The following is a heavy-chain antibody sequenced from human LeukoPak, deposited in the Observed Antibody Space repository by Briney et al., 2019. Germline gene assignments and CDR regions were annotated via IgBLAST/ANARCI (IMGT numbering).Heavy chain of an antibody. CDR2: IYASGST. D-gene: IGHD2-8*02. CDR3: ARDRAALTTDIVLNYYMDV. V-gene: IGHV4-4*07. CDR1: GGSISSYF. J-gene: IGHJ6*03. Sequence: SETLSLTCTVSGGSISSYFWSWIRQPAGKGLEWIGRIYASGSTNYNPSLKSRVTMSVDTSKNQFSLKLSSVTAADTAVYYCARDRAALTTDIVLNYYMDVWGKGTTVTVSS.